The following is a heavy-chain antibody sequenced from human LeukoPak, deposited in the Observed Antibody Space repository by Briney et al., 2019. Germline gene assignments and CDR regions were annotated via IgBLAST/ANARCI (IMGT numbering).Heavy chain of an antibody. CDR3: ARRAGDYSHPYDY. J-gene: IGHJ4*02. CDR1: GYTVSSNS. CDR2: IYSGGNT. V-gene: IGHV3-53*01. D-gene: IGHD3-22*01. Sequence: GGSLRLSCTVSGYTVSSNSMSWVRQAPGKGLEWVSFIYSGGNTHNSDSVKGRFTISRDNSKNTLYLQMNSLRAEDTAVYYCARRAGDYSHPYDYWGQGTLVTVSS.